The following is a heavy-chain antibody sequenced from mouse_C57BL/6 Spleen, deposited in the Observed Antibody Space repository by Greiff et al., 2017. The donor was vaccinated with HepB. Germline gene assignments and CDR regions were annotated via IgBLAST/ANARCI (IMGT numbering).Heavy chain of an antibody. CDR2: ISSGSSTI. CDR1: GFTFSDYG. Sequence: EVQLVESGGGLVKPGGSLKLSCAASGFTFSDYGMHWVRQAPEKGLEWVAYISSGSSTIYYADTVKGRFTISRDNAKNTLFLQMTSLRSEDTAMYYCAREGNYYGSSFMDYWGQGTSVTVSS. J-gene: IGHJ4*01. V-gene: IGHV5-17*01. D-gene: IGHD1-1*01. CDR3: AREGNYYGSSFMDY.